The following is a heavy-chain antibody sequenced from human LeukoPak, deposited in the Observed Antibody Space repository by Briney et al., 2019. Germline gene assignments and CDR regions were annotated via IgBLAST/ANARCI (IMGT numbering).Heavy chain of an antibody. CDR3: AREAPLLSDAFGI. D-gene: IGHD2-21*01. CDR2: IIPIFGTA. V-gene: IGHV1-69*01. J-gene: IGHJ3*02. CDR1: GGTFSSYA. Sequence: SVKVSCKASGGTFSSYAISWVRQAPGQGLEWMGGIIPIFGTANYAQKFQGRVTITADESTSTAYMELSSLRSEDTAVYYCAREAPLLSDAFGIWGQGTMVTVSS.